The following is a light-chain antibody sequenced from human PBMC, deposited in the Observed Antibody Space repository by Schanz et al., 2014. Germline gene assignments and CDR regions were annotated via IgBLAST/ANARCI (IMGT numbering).Light chain of an antibody. CDR3: SSYAGSDNVV. CDR2: DVN. Sequence: QSALTQPASVSGSPGQSITISCTGTSSDVGGYKYVSWYQQHPGKAPKLMIYDVNNRPSGVPDRFSGSKSGNTASLTVSGLQAEDEADYYCSSYAGSDNVVFGGGTKVTVL. V-gene: IGLV2-8*01. CDR1: SSDVGGYKY. J-gene: IGLJ2*01.